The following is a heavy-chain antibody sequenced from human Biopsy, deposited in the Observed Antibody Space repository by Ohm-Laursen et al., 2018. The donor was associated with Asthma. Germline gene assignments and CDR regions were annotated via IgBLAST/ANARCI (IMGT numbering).Heavy chain of an antibody. Sequence: ASVKVSCKTSGYTFNSAGITWVRQALGQGLEWMGWISVYNGNTKVAQKLQDRVTMITDISTSTAYMELRSLRSDDTAVYFCARAVDYSHYYGIDVWGQGTTVTVS. CDR2: ISVYNGNT. V-gene: IGHV1-18*01. CDR3: ARAVDYSHYYGIDV. CDR1: GYTFNSAG. J-gene: IGHJ6*02. D-gene: IGHD3-10*01.